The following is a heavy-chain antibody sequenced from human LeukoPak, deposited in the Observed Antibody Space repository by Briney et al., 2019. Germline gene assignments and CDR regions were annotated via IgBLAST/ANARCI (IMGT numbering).Heavy chain of an antibody. V-gene: IGHV3-30*18. CDR2: ISYDGSNK. D-gene: IGHD1-26*01. CDR3: ANGAVGATPYFDY. Sequence: GGPLSLSCEASGFTFRSYGMHWVGQAPGRGLGGVAVISYDGSNKYYADSVKGRFTISRDNSKNTLYLQMNSLRAEDTAVYYCANGAVGATPYFDYWGQGTLVTVSS. CDR1: GFTFRSYG. J-gene: IGHJ4*02.